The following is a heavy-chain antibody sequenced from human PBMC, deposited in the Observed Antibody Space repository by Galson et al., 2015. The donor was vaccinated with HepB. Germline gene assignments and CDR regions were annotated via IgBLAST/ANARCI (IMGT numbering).Heavy chain of an antibody. Sequence: SLRLSCAASGFTVSSNYMSWVRQAPGQGLEWVSSLRSSRSYIYYADSVKGRFTISRDNAKNSLYLQMNSLRAEDTAVYYCARDPIVWFGTHGDYWGQGTLVTVAS. CDR1: GFTVSSNY. D-gene: IGHD3-10*01. J-gene: IGHJ4*02. CDR2: LRSSRSYI. V-gene: IGHV3-21*01. CDR3: ARDPIVWFGTHGDY.